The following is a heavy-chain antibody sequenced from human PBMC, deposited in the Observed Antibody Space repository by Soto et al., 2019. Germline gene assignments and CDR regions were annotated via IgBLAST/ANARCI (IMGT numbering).Heavy chain of an antibody. D-gene: IGHD3-22*01. V-gene: IGHV4-59*02. CDR1: GASVSHGY. J-gene: IGHJ5*02. Sequence: QMQLQASGPGLVKPSETLSLTCNVSGASVSHGYWSWIRQPPGKGLEWIGFMYFGGSFNYNPPLTSRATISVETSKNQFSMKLTSVTASVTAVYYCARSYYDSTGFAVDPWGQGTLVTVSS. CDR3: ARSYYDSTGFAVDP. CDR2: MYFGGSF.